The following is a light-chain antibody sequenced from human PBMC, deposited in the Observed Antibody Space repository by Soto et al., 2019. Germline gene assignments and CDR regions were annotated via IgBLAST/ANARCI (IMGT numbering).Light chain of an antibody. CDR1: SSNIGGNS. CDR3: GSWDSSLSAYV. Sequence: QSVITQPASVSTAPEQKVTISCSGSSSNIGGNSVSWYQQLPGTAPKLLIYDDNKRPSGIPDRFSGSKSGTSATLGITGFQTGDEADYYCGSWDSSLSAYVFGTGTKVT. J-gene: IGLJ1*01. V-gene: IGLV1-51*01. CDR2: DDN.